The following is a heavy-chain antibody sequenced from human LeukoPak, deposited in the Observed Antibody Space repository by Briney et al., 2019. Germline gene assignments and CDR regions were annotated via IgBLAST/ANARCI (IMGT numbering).Heavy chain of an antibody. V-gene: IGHV4-61*01. J-gene: IGHJ4*02. D-gene: IGHD1-1*01. CDR1: GGSVSSGSYY. Sequence: SETLSLTCTVSGGSVSSGSYYWSWIRQPPGKGLEWIGYIYYSGSTNYNPSLKSRVTISVDTSKNQFSLKLSSVTAADTAVYYCATGHDHIFDYWGQGTLVTVSS. CDR3: ATGHDHIFDY. CDR2: IYYSGST.